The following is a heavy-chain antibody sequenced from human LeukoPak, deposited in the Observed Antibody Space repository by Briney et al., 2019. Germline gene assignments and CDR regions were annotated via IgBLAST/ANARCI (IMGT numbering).Heavy chain of an antibody. CDR1: GGSISSGSYY. Sequence: SQTLSLTCTVSGGSISSGSYYWSWIRQPAGKGLEWIGRIYTSGSTNYNPSLKSRVTISVDTSKNQFSLKLSSVTAADTAVYYCAGRKLLGGYDEPVFDYWGQGTLVTVSS. CDR3: AGRKLLGGYDEPVFDY. V-gene: IGHV4-61*02. D-gene: IGHD5-12*01. CDR2: IYTSGST. J-gene: IGHJ4*02.